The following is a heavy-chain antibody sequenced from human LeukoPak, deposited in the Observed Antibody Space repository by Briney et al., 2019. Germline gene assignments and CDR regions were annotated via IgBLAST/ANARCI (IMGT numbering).Heavy chain of an antibody. CDR2: ISSSTSTI. CDR1: GFTFNTYT. D-gene: IGHD3-16*01. CDR3: ARSPDGAGERYFDY. V-gene: IGHV3-48*01. Sequence: PGGSLRLSCAASGFTFNTYTMNWVRQAPGKGLEWVSSISSSTSTIYYADSVKGRFTISRDNAKNSLNLQMNSLRAEDTAVYYCARSPDGAGERYFDYWGQGTLVTVSS. J-gene: IGHJ4*02.